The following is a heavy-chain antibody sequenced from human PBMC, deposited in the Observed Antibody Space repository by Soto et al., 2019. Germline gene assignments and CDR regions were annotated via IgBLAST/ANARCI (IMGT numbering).Heavy chain of an antibody. J-gene: IGHJ6*02. CDR1: GFTFSSYA. CDR3: ARDRGRSGSYHTYYYYGMDV. CDR2: ISYDGSNK. Sequence: QVQLVESGGGVVQPGRSLRLSCAASGFTFSSYAMHWVRQAPGKGLEWVAVISYDGSNKYYADSVKGRFTISRDNSKNKLYLQMNSLRAEDTAVYYCARDRGRSGSYHTYYYYGMDVWGQGTTVTVSS. D-gene: IGHD1-26*01. V-gene: IGHV3-30-3*01.